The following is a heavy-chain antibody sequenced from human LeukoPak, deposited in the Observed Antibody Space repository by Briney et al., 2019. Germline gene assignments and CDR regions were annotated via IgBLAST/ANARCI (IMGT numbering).Heavy chain of an antibody. CDR3: ARGGTTWAKIDY. D-gene: IGHD1-7*01. CDR1: GFTLRTYS. J-gene: IGHJ4*02. V-gene: IGHV3-48*04. Sequence: GGSLRLSCAASGFTLRTYSMSWVRQAPGKGLEWVSFISSSSSAIYYADSVKGRFTISRDNAKNSLYLQMNSLRAEDTAVYYCARGGTTWAKIDYWGQGTLATVSS. CDR2: ISSSSSAI.